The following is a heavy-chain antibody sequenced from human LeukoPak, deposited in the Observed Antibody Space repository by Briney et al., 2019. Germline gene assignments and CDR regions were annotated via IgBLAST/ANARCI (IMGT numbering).Heavy chain of an antibody. D-gene: IGHD1-20*01. CDR3: AREYNWNLPDYYYYYMDV. CDR2: INPNSGGT. V-gene: IGHV1-2*06. CDR1: GYTFTGYY. J-gene: IGHJ6*03. Sequence: ASVKVSCKASGYTFTGYYMHWVRQAPGQGLEWMGRINPNSGGTNYAQKFQGRVTMTRDTSISTAYMELSRLRSDDTAVYYCAREYNWNLPDYYYYYMDVWGEGTTVTVSS.